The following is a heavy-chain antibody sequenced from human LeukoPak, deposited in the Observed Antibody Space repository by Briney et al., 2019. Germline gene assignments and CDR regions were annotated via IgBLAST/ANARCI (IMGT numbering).Heavy chain of an antibody. V-gene: IGHV3-33*01. Sequence: GRSLRLSCAASGFTFSIYGMHWVRQAPGKGLEWVALIWFDGTKKYYADSVKGRFTISRDNSKNTLYLQMNSLRAEDTVVYYCAREEATTVRGVSDYWGQGTLVTVSS. CDR3: AREEATTVRGVSDY. D-gene: IGHD3-10*01. CDR2: IWFDGTKK. J-gene: IGHJ4*02. CDR1: GFTFSIYG.